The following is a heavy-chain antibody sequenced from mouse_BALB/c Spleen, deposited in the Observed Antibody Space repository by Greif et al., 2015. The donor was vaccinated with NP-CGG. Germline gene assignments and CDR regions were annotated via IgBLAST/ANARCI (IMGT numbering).Heavy chain of an antibody. CDR1: GYTFTSYT. D-gene: IGHD4-1*01. Sequence: VQLQQSGAELARPGASVKVSCKASGYTFTSYTMHWVKQRPGQGLEWIGYINPSSGYTNYNQKFKDKATLTADKSSSTAYMQLGSLTSEDSAVYYCARRREANWDYFDYWGQGTTLTVSS. CDR2: INPSSGYT. CDR3: ARRREANWDYFDY. J-gene: IGHJ2*01. V-gene: IGHV1-4*01.